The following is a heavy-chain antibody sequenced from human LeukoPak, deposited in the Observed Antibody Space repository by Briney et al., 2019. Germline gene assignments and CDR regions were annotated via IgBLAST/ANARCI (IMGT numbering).Heavy chain of an antibody. CDR3: ARDLRIAAAGTYYYYGMDV. D-gene: IGHD6-13*01. V-gene: IGHV3-21*05. CDR1: GFTFSSYA. J-gene: IGHJ6*04. Sequence: GGSLRLSCAASGFTFSSYAMSWVRQAPGKGLEWVSYISSSSSYTNYADSVKGRFTISRDNAKNSLYLQMNSLRAEDTAVYYCARDLRIAAAGTYYYYGMDVWGKGTTVTVSS. CDR2: ISSSSSYT.